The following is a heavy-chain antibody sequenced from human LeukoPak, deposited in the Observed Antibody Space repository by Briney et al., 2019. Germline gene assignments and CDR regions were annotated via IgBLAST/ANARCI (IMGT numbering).Heavy chain of an antibody. V-gene: IGHV4-4*02. J-gene: IGHJ3*02. CDR3: AQSRVVPAANNAFDI. D-gene: IGHD2-2*01. CDR1: GGSISSSNW. Sequence: PSETLSLTCAVSGGSISSSNWWSWVRQPPGKGLEWIGEIYHSGSTNYNPSLKSRVTISVDKSKNQFSLKLSSVTAADTAVYYCAQSRVVPAANNAFDIWGQGTMVTVSP. CDR2: IYHSGST.